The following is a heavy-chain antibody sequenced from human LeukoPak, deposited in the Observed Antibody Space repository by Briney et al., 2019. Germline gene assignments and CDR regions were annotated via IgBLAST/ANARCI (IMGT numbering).Heavy chain of an antibody. Sequence: ASVKVSCKASGYTFTGYYMHWVRQAPGQGLEWMGRINPNSGGTNYAQKFQGRVTMTRDTSISTAYMELSRLRSDDTAVYYCARDRSLIIKGYYYYGMDVWGQGTTVTVSS. J-gene: IGHJ6*02. CDR1: GYTFTGYY. CDR2: INPNSGGT. V-gene: IGHV1-2*06. CDR3: ARDRSLIIKGYYYYGMDV. D-gene: IGHD2-8*01.